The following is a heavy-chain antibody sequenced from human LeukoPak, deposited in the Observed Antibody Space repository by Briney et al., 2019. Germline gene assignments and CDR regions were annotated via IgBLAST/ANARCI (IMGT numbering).Heavy chain of an antibody. Sequence: GGSLRLSCAASGLKLDAYAMHWVRQAPGKGLEWVSLISGDGTITYYADSVKGRFTISRDNSKNSLFLEMNSLRSEDTALYYCAKDTPLFYHYYGIDVWGQGTTVTVSS. J-gene: IGHJ6*02. CDR2: ISGDGTIT. V-gene: IGHV3-43*02. CDR3: AKDTPLFYHYYGIDV. CDR1: GLKLDAYA.